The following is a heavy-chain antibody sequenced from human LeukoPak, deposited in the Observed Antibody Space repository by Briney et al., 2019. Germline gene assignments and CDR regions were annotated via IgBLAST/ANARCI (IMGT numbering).Heavy chain of an antibody. J-gene: IGHJ4*02. CDR2: TYYRSKWYN. D-gene: IGHD5-24*01. CDR1: GDSVSSNSAA. CDR3: ASRPGPRDGPRGDYFDY. V-gene: IGHV6-1*01. Sequence: SQTLSLTCAISGDSVSSNSAAWNWIRQSPSRGLEWLGRTYYRSKWYNDYAVSVKSRITINPDTSKNQFSLKLSSVTAADTAVYYCASRPGPRDGPRGDYFDYWGQGTLVTVSS.